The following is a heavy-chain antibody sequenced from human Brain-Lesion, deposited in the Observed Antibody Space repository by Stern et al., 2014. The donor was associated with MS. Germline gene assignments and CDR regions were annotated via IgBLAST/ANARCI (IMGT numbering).Heavy chain of an antibody. V-gene: IGHV6-1*01. CDR1: GDSVSSNSAA. J-gene: IGHJ5*01. Sequence: QVQLQQSGPGLMKPSQTLALTCAISGDSVSSNSAAWNWIRQSPSRGLEWLGRTYYRSKWYYQYAESVKSRITINADTSTNQFSLQLNSVTPEDPAVYLCAKGYNWFDSWGQGTVFTVS. CDR3: AKGYNWFDS. CDR2: TYYRSKWYY.